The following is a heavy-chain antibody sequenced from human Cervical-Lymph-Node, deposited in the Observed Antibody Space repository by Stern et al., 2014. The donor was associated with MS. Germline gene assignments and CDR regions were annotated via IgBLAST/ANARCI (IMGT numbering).Heavy chain of an antibody. CDR1: GGTFSSYT. V-gene: IGHV1-69*09. J-gene: IGHJ4*02. Sequence: MQLVESGAEVKKPGSSVKVSCKASGGTFSSYTISWVRQAPGQGLEWMGRIIPILGIANYAQKFQGRVTITADKSTSTAYMELSSLRSEDTAVYYCARSSHSYNWNYVSFDYWGQGTLVTVSS. D-gene: IGHD1-7*01. CDR2: IIPILGIA. CDR3: ARSSHSYNWNYVSFDY.